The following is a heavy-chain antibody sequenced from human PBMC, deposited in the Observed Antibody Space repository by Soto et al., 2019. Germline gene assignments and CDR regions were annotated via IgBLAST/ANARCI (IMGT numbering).Heavy chain of an antibody. CDR3: ARVERGTATTVVDAFDI. CDR2: MSHSGGT. D-gene: IGHD1-1*01. J-gene: IGHJ3*02. V-gene: IGHV4-34*01. CDR1: GGSVNSGNYY. Sequence: QVQLQQWGAGLLKPSETLSLTCAVNGGSVNSGNYYWSWIRQPPGKGLEWIGEMSHSGGTHFNPSLMRRVTISVDTSKNRFSLKMSSVTAADTALYYCARVERGTATTVVDAFDIWGPGTMVTVSS.